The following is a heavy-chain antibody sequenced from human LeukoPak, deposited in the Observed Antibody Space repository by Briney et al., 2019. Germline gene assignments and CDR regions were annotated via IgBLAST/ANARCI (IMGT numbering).Heavy chain of an antibody. D-gene: IGHD3-10*01. CDR2: IYPADSDT. CDR1: GYSFTSYW. CDR3: ARSLRVRGVPFDY. V-gene: IGHV5-51*01. Sequence: GESLNISCKGSGYSFTSYWIGWVRQMPGKGLEWMGIIYPADSDTRYSPSFQGQVTISADKSISTAYLQWSSLKASDTAMYYCARSLRVRGVPFDYWGQGTLVTVSS. J-gene: IGHJ4*02.